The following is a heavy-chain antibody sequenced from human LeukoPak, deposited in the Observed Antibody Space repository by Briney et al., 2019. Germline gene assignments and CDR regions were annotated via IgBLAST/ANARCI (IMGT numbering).Heavy chain of an antibody. CDR3: ARFGYDSGLDY. Sequence: PGGSLRLSCAGSGFTFNYWMTWXXQAPGRGLXWXANIKXXGSEKXYVDXVKGRFXISXDXAKNSLYLQMNSLRVEDTALYYCARFGYDSGLDYWGQGTLVTVSS. D-gene: IGHD6-19*01. V-gene: IGHV3-7*04. CDR1: GFTFNYW. J-gene: IGHJ4*02. CDR2: IKXXGSEK.